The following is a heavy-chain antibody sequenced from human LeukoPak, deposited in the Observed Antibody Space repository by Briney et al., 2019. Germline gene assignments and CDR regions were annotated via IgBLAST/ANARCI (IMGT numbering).Heavy chain of an antibody. CDR1: GGSISSSSYY. Sequence: PSETLSLTCTVSGGSISSSSYYWGWIRQPPGKGLEWIGNMYYSGSTYYNPSLKSRVTISVDTSNNQFSLKLSSVTAADTAVYYCARLSIPELLSYDYWGQGTLVTVSS. CDR2: MYYSGST. J-gene: IGHJ4*02. V-gene: IGHV4-39*01. CDR3: ARLSIPELLSYDY. D-gene: IGHD2-2*01.